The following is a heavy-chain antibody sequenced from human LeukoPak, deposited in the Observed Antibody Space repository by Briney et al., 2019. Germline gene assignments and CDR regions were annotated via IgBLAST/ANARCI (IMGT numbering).Heavy chain of an antibody. CDR3: ARDELWNGYYSVNYTSYGMDV. CDR2: INPNSGGT. D-gene: IGHD3-3*01. V-gene: IGHV1-2*06. Sequence: ASVKISCKASGYTFTGYYMHWVRQAPGQGLEWMGRINPNSGGTNYAQKFQGRVTMTRDTSISTAYMELSRLTSDDTAVYYCARDELWNGYYSVNYTSYGMDVWGQGTTVTVSS. J-gene: IGHJ6*02. CDR1: GYTFTGYY.